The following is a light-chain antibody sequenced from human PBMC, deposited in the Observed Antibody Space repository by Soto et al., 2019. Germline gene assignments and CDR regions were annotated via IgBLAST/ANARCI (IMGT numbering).Light chain of an antibody. CDR2: DVS. CDR3: SSYTSSSTLYV. CDR1: SSDVGGYNY. Sequence: QSALTQPASVSRSPGQSTTISCTGTSSDVGGYNYVSWYQQHPGKAPKLMIYDVSNRPSGVSNRFSGSKSGNTASLTISGLQAEDEADYYCSSYTSSSTLYVFGTGTKLTVL. J-gene: IGLJ1*01. V-gene: IGLV2-14*01.